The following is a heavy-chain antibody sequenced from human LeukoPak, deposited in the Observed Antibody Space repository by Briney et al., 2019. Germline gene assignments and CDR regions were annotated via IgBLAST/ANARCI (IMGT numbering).Heavy chain of an antibody. CDR2: IYYSGST. CDR1: GGSISSYY. J-gene: IGHJ4*02. CDR3: ARDGLWFGELTV. D-gene: IGHD3-10*01. Sequence: PSETLSLTCAVSGGSISSYYWSWIRQPPGKGLEWIGYIYYSGSTNYNPSLKSRVTISVDTSKNQFSLKLSSVTAADTAVYYCARDGLWFGELTVWGQGTLVTVSS. V-gene: IGHV4-59*01.